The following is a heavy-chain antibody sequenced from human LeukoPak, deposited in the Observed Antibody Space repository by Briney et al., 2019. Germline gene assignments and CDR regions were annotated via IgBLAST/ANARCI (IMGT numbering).Heavy chain of an antibody. D-gene: IGHD3-10*01. Sequence: GGSLRLSCAASGFTFSSYWMHWVRQVPGKGLVWVPRINSDGSSTSYADSVKGRFTISRDNAKNTLYVQMNSLRVEDTAVYYCSTGSGHAFDIWGRGTMVTVSS. CDR3: STGSGHAFDI. CDR1: GFTFSSYW. J-gene: IGHJ3*02. CDR2: INSDGSST. V-gene: IGHV3-74*01.